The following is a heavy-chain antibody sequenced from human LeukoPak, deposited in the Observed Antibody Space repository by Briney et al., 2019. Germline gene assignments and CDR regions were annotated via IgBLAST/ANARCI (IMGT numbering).Heavy chain of an antibody. V-gene: IGHV3-11*01. J-gene: IGHJ4*02. D-gene: IGHD3-10*01. Sequence: GGSLRLSCAASGFTFSDYYMSWIRQAPGKGLEWVSYISSSGSTIYYADSVKGRFTISRDNAKNSLYLQMNSLRAEDTAVYYCARARSGYYYGSGSYYTYFDYWGQGTLVTVSS. CDR2: ISSSGSTI. CDR3: ARARSGYYYGSGSYYTYFDY. CDR1: GFTFSDYY.